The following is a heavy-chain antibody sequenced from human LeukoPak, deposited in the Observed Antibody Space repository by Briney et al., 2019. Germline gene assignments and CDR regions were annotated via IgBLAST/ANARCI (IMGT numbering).Heavy chain of an antibody. V-gene: IGHV3-21*01. Sequence: GGSLRLSCAASGFTFSSYSMNWVRQAPGKGLEWVSSISSSSSYIYYADSVKGRFTISRDNAKNSLYLQMNSLRAEDTAVYYCARGSYDSSGYYSDYGMDVWGQGTTVTVSS. D-gene: IGHD3-22*01. CDR2: ISSSSSYI. CDR3: ARGSYDSSGYYSDYGMDV. J-gene: IGHJ6*02. CDR1: GFTFSSYS.